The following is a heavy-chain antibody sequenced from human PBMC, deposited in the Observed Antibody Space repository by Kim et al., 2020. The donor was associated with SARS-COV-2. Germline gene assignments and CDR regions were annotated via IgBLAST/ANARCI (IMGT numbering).Heavy chain of an antibody. CDR2: IIPIFGTA. J-gene: IGHJ6*02. V-gene: IGHV1-69*13. Sequence: SVKVSCKASGGTFSSYAISWVRQAPGQGLEWMGGIIPIFGTANYAQKFQGRVTITADESTSTAYMELSSLRSEDTAVYYCAFCGGSSSLYYYYGMDVWGQGTTVTVSS. CDR3: AFCGGSSSLYYYYGMDV. CDR1: GGTFSSYA. D-gene: IGHD6-13*01.